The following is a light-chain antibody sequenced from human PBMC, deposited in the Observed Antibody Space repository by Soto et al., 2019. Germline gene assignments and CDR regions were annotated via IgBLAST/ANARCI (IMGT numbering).Light chain of an antibody. V-gene: IGLV2-14*01. CDR1: SSDVGGYDF. CDR2: EVS. CDR3: SSYTSRSTVV. J-gene: IGLJ2*01. Sequence: QSALTQPASVSGSPGQSITISCTGNSSDVGGYDFVSWYQQHPGKAPKLMIYEVSNRPSGVSNRFSGSKSGNTASLTISGLQAEDEAHYYCSSYTSRSTVVFGGGTKLTVL.